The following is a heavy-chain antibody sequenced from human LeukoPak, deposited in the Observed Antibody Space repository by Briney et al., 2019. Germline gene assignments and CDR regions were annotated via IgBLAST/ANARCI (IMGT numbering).Heavy chain of an antibody. CDR1: GGSISSSSYY. CDR2: IYYSGST. J-gene: IGHJ4*02. Sequence: KPSETLSLTCTVSGGSISSSSYYWGWIRQPPGKGLEWIGSIYYSGSTYYNPSLKSRVTISVDTSKNQFSLKLSSVTAADTAVYYCGRLVNSYFDYWGQGTLVTVSS. CDR3: GRLVNSYFDY. D-gene: IGHD2-2*01. V-gene: IGHV4-39*01.